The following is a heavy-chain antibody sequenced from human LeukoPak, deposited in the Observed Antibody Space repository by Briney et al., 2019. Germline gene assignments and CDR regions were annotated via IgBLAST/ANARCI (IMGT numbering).Heavy chain of an antibody. J-gene: IGHJ4*02. CDR2: TYYRSKWYS. D-gene: IGHD6-6*01. V-gene: IGHV6-1*01. CDR3: ARDERLSIATFDDY. Sequence: SQTLSLTCAISGDSVSRNNAGWNWIRQSPSRGLEWLGRTYYRSKWYSDFAPSVRNRITISPDTSKNQFSLKLSSVTAADTAVYYCARDERLSIATFDDYWGQGTLVTVSS. CDR1: GDSVSRNNAG.